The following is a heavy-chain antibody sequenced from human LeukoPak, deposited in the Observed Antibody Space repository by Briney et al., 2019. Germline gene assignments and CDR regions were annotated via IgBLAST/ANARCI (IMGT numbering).Heavy chain of an antibody. CDR1: GYTFNDYY. Sequence: ASVKVSCKASGYTFNDYYIYWVRQVPGQGPEWMGWIYPYNGATNYAQKFEGRVIMTTDTSTTTAFMDLRRLRSDDTAVYYCARVLKYFATPNPADYWGQGTTVIVSS. D-gene: IGHD2-15*01. V-gene: IGHV1-2*02. CDR2: IYPYNGAT. CDR3: ARVLKYFATPNPADY. J-gene: IGHJ4*02.